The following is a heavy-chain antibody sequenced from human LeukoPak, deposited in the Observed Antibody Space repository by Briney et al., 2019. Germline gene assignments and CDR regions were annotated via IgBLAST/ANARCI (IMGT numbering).Heavy chain of an antibody. CDR1: GFPFSTYG. D-gene: IGHD2-15*01. CDR2: FSSGGINK. Sequence: PGGSLRLSCAASGFPFSTYGIHWVRQAPGKGLEWVGLFSSGGINKHYADSVRGRFTISRDNAKNSLYLLMNSLRVEDTAVYYCARRGTTYCTVDSCHPNWFDPWGQGTLVTVSS. CDR3: ARRGTTYCTVDSCHPNWFDP. V-gene: IGHV3-30*03. J-gene: IGHJ5*02.